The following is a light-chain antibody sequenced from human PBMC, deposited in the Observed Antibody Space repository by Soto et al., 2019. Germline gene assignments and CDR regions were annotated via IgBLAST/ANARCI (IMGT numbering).Light chain of an antibody. CDR2: DAS. Sequence: IVLTQSPSTLSLSPGERATLSCRASQSVSSHLAWYQQKPGQAPRLLIYDASNRATGIPARFSGSGSGTDFTLTISSLEPEDFAVYYCQQRSNWPITFGQGTRLEIK. J-gene: IGKJ5*01. CDR3: QQRSNWPIT. V-gene: IGKV3-11*01. CDR1: QSVSSH.